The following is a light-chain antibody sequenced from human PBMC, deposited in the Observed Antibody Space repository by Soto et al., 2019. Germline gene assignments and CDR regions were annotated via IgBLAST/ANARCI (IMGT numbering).Light chain of an antibody. J-gene: IGKJ2*01. V-gene: IGKV4-1*01. CDR1: QSILYSSNNKNY. Sequence: DIVMTQSPDSLAVSLGERATINCKSSQSILYSSNNKNYLAWYQQKAGQPPELLLYWASARDSGVPDRFSGSGSGTDFTLSISSLQAEDVAVYYCQQYYSTPRTFGQGTKVEIK. CDR3: QQYYSTPRT. CDR2: WAS.